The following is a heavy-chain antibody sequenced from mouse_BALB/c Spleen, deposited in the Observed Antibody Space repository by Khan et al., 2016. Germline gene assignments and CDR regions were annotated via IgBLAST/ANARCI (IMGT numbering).Heavy chain of an antibody. Sequence: EVQLQESGPDLVKPSQSLSFTCTVTGYSITSGYNWHWIRQFPGNKLEWMGYIYYSGDTNYNPSLKSRISITRDTSKNQFFLQLISVTTEDTATYYGASYSYGSNSIYWGQGTTLTVSS. D-gene: IGHD1-1*01. J-gene: IGHJ2*01. CDR3: ASYSYGSNSIY. V-gene: IGHV3-1*02. CDR1: GYSITSGYN. CDR2: IYYSGDT.